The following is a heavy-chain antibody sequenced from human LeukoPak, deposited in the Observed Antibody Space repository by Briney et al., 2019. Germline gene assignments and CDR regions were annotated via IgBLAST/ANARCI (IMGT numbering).Heavy chain of an antibody. J-gene: IGHJ3*02. Sequence: GGSLGLSCAASGFTVSTNYMSWVRQAPGRGLEWVSVIHSDGSTHHADSVKGRFTTSRDNSKNTVYLQMNSLRTEDTAMYYCARGGAFDTWGQGTMVTVSS. CDR1: GFTVSTNY. CDR2: IHSDGST. CDR3: ARGGAFDT. D-gene: IGHD3-10*01. V-gene: IGHV3-53*01.